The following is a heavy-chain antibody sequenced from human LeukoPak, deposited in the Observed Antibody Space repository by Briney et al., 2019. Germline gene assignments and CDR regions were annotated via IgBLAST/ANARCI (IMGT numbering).Heavy chain of an antibody. V-gene: IGHV3-21*01. CDR3: ARDRVGDYYDSSGYPFGY. CDR2: ISSSSSYI. J-gene: IGHJ4*02. D-gene: IGHD3-22*01. CDR1: GFTFSSYS. Sequence: QAGGSLRLSCAASGFTFSSYSMNWVRQAPGKGLEWVSSISSSSSYIYYEDSVKGRFTISRDNAKNSLYLQMNSLRAEDTAVYYCARDRVGDYYDSSGYPFGYWGQGTLVTVSS.